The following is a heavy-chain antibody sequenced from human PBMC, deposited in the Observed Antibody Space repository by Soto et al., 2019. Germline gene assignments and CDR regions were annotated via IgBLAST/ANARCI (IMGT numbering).Heavy chain of an antibody. V-gene: IGHV4-34*01. CDR2: INHSGST. J-gene: IGHJ5*02. CDR1: GGSFSGYY. D-gene: IGHD3-16*01. Sequence: QVQLQQWGAGLLKPSETLSLTCAVYGGSFSGYYWSWIRQPPGKGLAWFGEINHSGSTNYNPSLKSRVTISVDTSKNQFSLKLSSVTAAGTAVYYCAVTLGGSYNWFDPWGQGTLVTVSS. CDR3: AVTLGGSYNWFDP.